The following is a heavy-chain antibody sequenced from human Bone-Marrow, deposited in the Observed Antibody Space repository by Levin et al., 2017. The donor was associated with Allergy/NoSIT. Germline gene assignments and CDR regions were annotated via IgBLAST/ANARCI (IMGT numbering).Heavy chain of an antibody. CDR1: GFSFAEYT. D-gene: IGHD1-26*01. CDR3: SGLVGTTTLLDY. CDR2: MGSTTYGGTT. Sequence: GESLKISCAGSGFSFAEYTMIWFRQGPGKGLEWVGFMGSTTYGGTTEFAASVKGRFTISRDDSNSIAYLQMKSLKSEDTAVYYCSGLVGTTTLLDYWGRGTLVTVSS. J-gene: IGHJ4*02. V-gene: IGHV3-49*03.